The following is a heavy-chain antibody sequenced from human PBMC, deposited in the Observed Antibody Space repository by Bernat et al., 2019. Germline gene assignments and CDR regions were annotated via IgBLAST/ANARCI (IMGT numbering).Heavy chain of an antibody. V-gene: IGHV1-69*08. D-gene: IGHD5-12*01. CDR2: IIPILGIA. CDR3: ARDLHGYSGSEHY. CDR1: GGTFSSYT. Sequence: QVQLVQSGAEVKKPGSSVKVSCKASGGTFSSYTISWVRQAPGQGLEWMGRIIPILGIANYAQKFQGRVTITADKSTSTAYMEMSSLRSEDTAVDYCARDLHGYSGSEHYWGQGTLVTVSS. J-gene: IGHJ4*02.